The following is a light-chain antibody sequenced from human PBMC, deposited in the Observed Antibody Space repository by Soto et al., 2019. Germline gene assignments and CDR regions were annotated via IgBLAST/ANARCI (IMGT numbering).Light chain of an antibody. CDR2: SNK. CDR1: SSNIGSNT. J-gene: IGLJ1*01. V-gene: IGLV1-44*01. CDR3: AAWDDSLNGYV. Sequence: QSVLTQPPSASGTPGQRVTISCSGSSSNIGSNTVSWYQQLPGTAPKLLIYSNKQRPSGVPDRFSGSKSGTSASLAISGLQSEDVADYYCAAWDDSLNGYVFTTGTKLTVL.